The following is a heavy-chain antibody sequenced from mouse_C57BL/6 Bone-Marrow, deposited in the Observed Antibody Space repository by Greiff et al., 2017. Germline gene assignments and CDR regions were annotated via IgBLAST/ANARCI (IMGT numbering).Heavy chain of an antibody. J-gene: IGHJ2*01. V-gene: IGHV1-62-2*01. D-gene: IGHD2-4*01. CDR1: GYIFTEYT. Sequence: VQLQESGAELVKPGASVKLSCKASGYIFTEYTIHWVKQRSGQGLEWIGWFYPGSGSIKYNERFKDKATLTADKSSNTVYMELSRLTSEDSAVYFCASHERYYDYEGYFDYWGQGTTLTVSS. CDR2: FYPGSGSI. CDR3: ASHERYYDYEGYFDY.